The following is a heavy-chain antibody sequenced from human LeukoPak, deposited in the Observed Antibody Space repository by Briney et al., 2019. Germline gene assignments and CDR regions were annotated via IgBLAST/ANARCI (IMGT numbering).Heavy chain of an antibody. Sequence: SETLSLTCTVSGYSISTGYYWGWIRQPPGKGLEWIGSIYYSGSTYYNPSLKNRVTISVDTSKNQFSLKLSSVTAADTAVYYCAREAGSYLYCSSTSCYYYYYYYMDVWGKGTTVTVSS. CDR3: AREAGSYLYCSSTSCYYYYYYYMDV. CDR1: GYSISTGYY. CDR2: IYYSGST. D-gene: IGHD2-2*01. J-gene: IGHJ6*03. V-gene: IGHV4-38-2*02.